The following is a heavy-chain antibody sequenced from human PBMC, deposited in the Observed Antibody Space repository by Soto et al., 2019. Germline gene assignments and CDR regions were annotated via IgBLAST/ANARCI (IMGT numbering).Heavy chain of an antibody. J-gene: IGHJ4*02. Sequence: QVQLQESGPGLVKPSETLSLTCTVSGGSVSSGSYYWSWIRQPPGKGLEWIGYIYYSGSTNYNPSPTSRVTISVDTSKNQFSLKLSSVTAADTAVYYCARGSYYDILTGYYTYFDYWGQGTLVTVSS. CDR1: GGSVSSGSYY. D-gene: IGHD3-9*01. CDR2: IYYSGST. CDR3: ARGSYYDILTGYYTYFDY. V-gene: IGHV4-61*01.